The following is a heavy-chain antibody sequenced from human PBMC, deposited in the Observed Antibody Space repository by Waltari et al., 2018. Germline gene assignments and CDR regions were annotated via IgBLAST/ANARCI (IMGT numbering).Heavy chain of an antibody. CDR3: AHSFAAGRGPSDAFDI. D-gene: IGHD6-13*01. V-gene: IGHV2-5*01. J-gene: IGHJ3*02. CDR2: IYWNDDK. CDR1: GFSLSTSGVG. Sequence: QITLKESGPTLVKPTQTLTLTCTFSGFSLSTSGVGVGWIRQPPGKALEWLALIYWNDDKRYSPSLKSRLTITKDTSKNQVVLTMTNMDPVDTATYYCAHSFAAGRGPSDAFDIWGQGTMVTVSS.